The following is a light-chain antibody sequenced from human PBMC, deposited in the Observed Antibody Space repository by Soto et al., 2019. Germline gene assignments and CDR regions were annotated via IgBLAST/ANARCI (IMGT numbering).Light chain of an antibody. CDR3: QQYYHWWT. Sequence: EIVMTQSPATLSLSPGERATLSCRASQSIGNYLAWYQQKPGQAPRLLIYGASSRATGIPDRFSGSGSGTEFTLTISSLQSEDFAVYFCQQYYHWWTFGQGTKVDIK. J-gene: IGKJ1*01. CDR1: QSIGNY. V-gene: IGKV3D-15*01. CDR2: GAS.